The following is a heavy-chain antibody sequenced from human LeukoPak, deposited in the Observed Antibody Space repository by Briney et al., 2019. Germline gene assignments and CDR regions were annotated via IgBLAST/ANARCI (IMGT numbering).Heavy chain of an antibody. D-gene: IGHD1-1*01. CDR2: SYYTGST. J-gene: IGHJ3*01. CDR3: ARLERRQEVFDV. Sequence: SETLSLTCTVSGGSISSQYWSWIRQPPGRGREWIGYSYYTGSTNYNPSLKSRITISVDTSNNQFSLKLSSVTAGDTAVYYCARLERRQEVFDVWGQGTMVTVSS. V-gene: IGHV4-59*08. CDR1: GGSISSQY.